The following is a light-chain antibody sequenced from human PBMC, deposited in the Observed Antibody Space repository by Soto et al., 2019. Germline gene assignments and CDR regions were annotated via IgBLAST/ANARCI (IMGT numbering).Light chain of an antibody. CDR2: GAS. J-gene: IGKJ4*01. V-gene: IGKV3-20*01. Sequence: EIVLTQSPGTLSLSPGERATLSCRANQTINNNYFAWYQQKHGQAPRLLLYGASSRATGIPVRFSGRGSGTDFTLTITRLEPQDFAVYYCHQYGSSVLTFGGGTTVEVK. CDR1: QTINNNY. CDR3: HQYGSSVLT.